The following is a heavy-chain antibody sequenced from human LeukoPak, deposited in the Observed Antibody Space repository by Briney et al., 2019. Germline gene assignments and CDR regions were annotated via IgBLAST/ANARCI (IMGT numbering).Heavy chain of an antibody. CDR2: MYHCGST. CDR3: ARDSSSSWYGRAPLDY. D-gene: IGHD6-13*01. Sequence: SETLSLTRTVSGNSISSGYYWGWIRQSPGKGLEWIGSMYHCGSTYYSPSLKSRVTISVDTSKNQFSLKLSSVTAADTAVYYCARDSSSSWYGRAPLDYWGQGTLATVSS. CDR1: GNSISSGYY. J-gene: IGHJ4*02. V-gene: IGHV4-38-2*02.